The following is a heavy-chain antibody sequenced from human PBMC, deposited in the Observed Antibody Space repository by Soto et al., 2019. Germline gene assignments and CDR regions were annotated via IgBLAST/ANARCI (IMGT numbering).Heavy chain of an antibody. J-gene: IGHJ5*02. CDR3: ARMRSYSSSWKNWFDP. Sequence: SGPTLVNLTQTLMLTCTFSGFPLSTSGVGVGWIRQPPGKALEWLAHIFSNDEKSYSTSLKSRLTISKDTSKSQVVLTMTNMDPVDTATYYCARMRSYSSSWKNWFDPWGQGTLVTVSS. CDR2: IFSNDEK. D-gene: IGHD6-13*01. CDR1: GFPLSTSGVG. V-gene: IGHV2-26*01.